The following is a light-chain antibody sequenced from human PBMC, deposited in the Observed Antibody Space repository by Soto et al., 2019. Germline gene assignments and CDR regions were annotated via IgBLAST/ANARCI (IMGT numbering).Light chain of an antibody. Sequence: EIVLTQSPGTLSLSPGEGATLSCRASQTVTNNYLTWYQQKPGQAPRLVIYGASSRATGIPHRFSGSGSGTDFTLTISRLEPEDFAVYYCQQHGTSPLTFGGGTKVEIK. CDR3: QQHGTSPLT. V-gene: IGKV3-20*01. CDR1: QTVTNNY. CDR2: GAS. J-gene: IGKJ4*01.